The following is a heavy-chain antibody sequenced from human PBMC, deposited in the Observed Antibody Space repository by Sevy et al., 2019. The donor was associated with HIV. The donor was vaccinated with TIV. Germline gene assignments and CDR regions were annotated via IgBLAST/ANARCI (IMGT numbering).Heavy chain of an antibody. CDR1: GYTLTKLS. J-gene: IGHJ5*01. CDR3: ATVGLRYFSGSSTYQVYWFDS. V-gene: IGHV1-24*01. CDR2: FDPQHGET. Sequence: EVSCKVSGYTLTKLSIHWVRQAPGKGLEWMGHFDPQHGETIYAERFQGRVTITADTSIDTGYMELSRLTSEDTAVYYCATVGLRYFSGSSTYQVYWFDSWGQGTLVTVSS. D-gene: IGHD2-15*01.